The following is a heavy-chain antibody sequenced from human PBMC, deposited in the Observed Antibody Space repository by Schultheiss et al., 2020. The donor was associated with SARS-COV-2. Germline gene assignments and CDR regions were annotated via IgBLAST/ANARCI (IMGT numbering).Heavy chain of an antibody. J-gene: IGHJ6*03. V-gene: IGHV3-30*07. D-gene: IGHD5-18*01. CDR3: ARSTYSYGSYYYYYYYMDV. Sequence: GGSLRLSCAASGFTFSSYAMHWVRQAPGKGLEWVAVISYDGSNKYYADSVKGRFTISRDNSKNTLYLQMNSLRAEDTAVYYCARSTYSYGSYYYYYYYMDVWGKGTTVTVSS. CDR2: ISYDGSNK. CDR1: GFTFSSYA.